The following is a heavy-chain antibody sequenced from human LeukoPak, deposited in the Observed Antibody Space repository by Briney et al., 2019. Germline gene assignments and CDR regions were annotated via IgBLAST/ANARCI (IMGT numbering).Heavy chain of an antibody. V-gene: IGHV3-30*02. J-gene: IGHJ6*03. D-gene: IGHD3-9*01. CDR3: AKTGSRGGTFRPSYYYYYMDV. Sequence: GGSLRLSCTASGFTFSNHGMHWVRQAPGKGLEWVAFMRYDGITKYYADSVKGRFTISRDNSKNTLYLQMNSLRPEDTAAYYCAKTGSRGGTFRPSYYYYYMDVWGEGTTVTISS. CDR2: MRYDGITK. CDR1: GFTFSNHG.